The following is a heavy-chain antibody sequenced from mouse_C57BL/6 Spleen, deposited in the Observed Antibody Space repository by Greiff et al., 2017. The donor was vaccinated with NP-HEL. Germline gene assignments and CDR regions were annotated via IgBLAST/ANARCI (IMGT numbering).Heavy chain of an antibody. D-gene: IGHD4-1*01. Sequence: EVQGVESGGGLVKPGGSLKLSCAASGFTFSSYAMSWVRQTPEKRLEWVATISDGGSYTYYPDNVKGRFTISRDNAKNNLYLQMSHLKSEDTAMYYCARETGTKFDYWGQGTTLTVSS. CDR1: GFTFSSYA. CDR2: ISDGGSYT. J-gene: IGHJ2*01. CDR3: ARETGTKFDY. V-gene: IGHV5-4*01.